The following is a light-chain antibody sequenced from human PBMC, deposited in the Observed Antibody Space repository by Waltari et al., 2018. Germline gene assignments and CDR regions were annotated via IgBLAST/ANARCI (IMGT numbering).Light chain of an antibody. V-gene: IGKV1-9*01. J-gene: IGKJ2*01. CDR1: QDIGTF. CDR2: AAS. CDR3: QQFKNYPNT. Sequence: DTQLTQSPSFLSASLGERVTITCRASQDIGTFLAWYQQKPGKAPNLLIFAASTLQSGVPSMFTGSGSGTEFTLTISSLQPEDFATYYCQQFKNYPNTFGQGTKLVIK.